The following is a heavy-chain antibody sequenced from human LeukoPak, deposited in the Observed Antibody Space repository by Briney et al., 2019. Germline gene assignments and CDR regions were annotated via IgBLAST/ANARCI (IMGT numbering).Heavy chain of an antibody. CDR1: GFTFSSYW. CDR3: ARAASGSYPGYFDY. J-gene: IGHJ4*02. CDR2: INQDGSAK. Sequence: GGSLRLSCAASGFTFSSYWMSWVRQAPGKGLEWVANINQDGSAKYSVDSVRGRFTISRDNAKNSLYLQMNSLRAEDTAVYYCARAASGSYPGYFDYWGQGTLVSVSS. V-gene: IGHV3-7*01. D-gene: IGHD1-26*01.